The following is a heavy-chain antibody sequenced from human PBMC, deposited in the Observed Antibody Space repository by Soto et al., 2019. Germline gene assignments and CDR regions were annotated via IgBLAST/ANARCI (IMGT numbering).Heavy chain of an antibody. V-gene: IGHV4-31*03. J-gene: IGHJ4*02. CDR1: GGSISSGCYY. CDR3: ARAFRGTFDY. Sequence: HVQLQESGPGLVKPSQTLSLTCTVSGGSISSGCYYWSGIRQHPGKGLEWIGYIYYSGSTYYNPSLESRVTISVDTSKNQFSLKLSSVTAADTAVYYCARAFRGTFDYWGQGTLVTVSS. D-gene: IGHD3-16*01. CDR2: IYYSGST.